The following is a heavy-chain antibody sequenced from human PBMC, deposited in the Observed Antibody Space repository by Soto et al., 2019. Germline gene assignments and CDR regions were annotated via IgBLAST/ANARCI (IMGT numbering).Heavy chain of an antibody. D-gene: IGHD2-15*01. CDR1: GFTFSNFA. V-gene: IGHV3-23*01. Sequence: PGGSLRLSCAASGFTFSNFAVSWVRRAPGRGLEWVSSISATGGSTYYADSVKGRFTIPRDNSKSVLYLQITSLRAEDSAIYYCAKAESCSSGGCFAIFDYWGQGAPVTVSS. J-gene: IGHJ4*02. CDR3: AKAESCSSGGCFAIFDY. CDR2: ISATGGST.